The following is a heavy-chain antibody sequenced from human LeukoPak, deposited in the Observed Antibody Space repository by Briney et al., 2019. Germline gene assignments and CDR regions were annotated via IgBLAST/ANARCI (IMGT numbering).Heavy chain of an antibody. J-gene: IGHJ4*02. Sequence: GGSLRLSCAASGFTFSLYDMHWVRQATGKSLEWVSGIGTVGDTYYADSVKGRFTISRDNSQNTVHLQMNSLRVEDTAVYYCARGRPHGNDYWGQGTLVTVSS. CDR1: GFTFSLYD. D-gene: IGHD4-23*01. V-gene: IGHV3-13*01. CDR3: ARGRPHGNDY. CDR2: IGTVGDT.